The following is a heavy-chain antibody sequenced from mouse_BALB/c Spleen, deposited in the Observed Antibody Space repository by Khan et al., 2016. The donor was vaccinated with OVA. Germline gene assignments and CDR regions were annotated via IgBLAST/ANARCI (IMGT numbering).Heavy chain of an antibody. V-gene: IGHV3-2*02. D-gene: IGHD1-2*01. J-gene: IGHJ2*01. CDR1: GYSITSGYG. CDR2: ISYSGST. CDR3: ARTARIKY. Sequence: EVQLQESGPGLVKPSQSLSLTCTVTGYSITSGYGWNWIRQFPGNKLEWMGYISYSGSTNYNPSLKSRISITRETSKNQVFLQLNSVTTEETATXYSARTARIKYWGQGTTLTVSS.